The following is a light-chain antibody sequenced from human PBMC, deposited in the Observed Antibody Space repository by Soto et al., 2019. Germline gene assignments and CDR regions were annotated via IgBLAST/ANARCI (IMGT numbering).Light chain of an antibody. CDR3: SSFTSRTPVL. V-gene: IGLV2-14*01. CDR2: EVS. Sequence: QSALTQPASVSGSPGQSITISCTGTSNDVGGYNYVSWYQQHPGKAPKLMMYEVSNRPSGVSDRFSGSKSGNTASLIISGLLAEDEADYYCSSFTSRTPVLFGGGTKVTVL. CDR1: SNDVGGYNY. J-gene: IGLJ2*01.